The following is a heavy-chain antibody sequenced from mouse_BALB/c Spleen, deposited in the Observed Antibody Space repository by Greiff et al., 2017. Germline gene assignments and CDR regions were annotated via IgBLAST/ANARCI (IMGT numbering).Heavy chain of an antibody. Sequence: EVKLMESGAELVRPGALVKLSCKASGFNIKDYYMHWVKQRPEQGLEWIGWIDPENGNTIYDPKFQGKASITADTSSNTAYLQLSSLTSEDTAVYYCASLASTMITTFAYWGQGTLVTVSA. V-gene: IGHV14-1*02. J-gene: IGHJ3*01. CDR1: GFNIKDYY. CDR3: ASLASTMITTFAY. D-gene: IGHD2-4*01. CDR2: IDPENGNT.